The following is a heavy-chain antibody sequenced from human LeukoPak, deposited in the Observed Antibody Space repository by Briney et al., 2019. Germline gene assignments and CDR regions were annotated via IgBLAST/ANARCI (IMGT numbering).Heavy chain of an antibody. J-gene: IGHJ4*02. CDR3: ARDSLPMAVTGPFDH. CDR2: IWFDGSNI. Sequence: GRSLRLSCAASGFTFSSYGMHWVRQAPGKGLEWVTSIWFDGSNIHYADSVKGRVIIPRDNSKSALYLQMNSLRAEDTAIYYCARDSLPMAVTGPFDHWGQGALVTVSS. D-gene: IGHD6-19*01. CDR1: GFTFSSYG. V-gene: IGHV3-33*01.